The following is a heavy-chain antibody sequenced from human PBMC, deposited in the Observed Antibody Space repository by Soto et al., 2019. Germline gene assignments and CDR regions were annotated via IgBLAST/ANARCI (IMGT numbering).Heavy chain of an antibody. V-gene: IGHV4-34*01. CDR2: INHSGST. Sequence: SETLSLTCAVYGGSFSGYYWSWIRQPPGKGLEWIGEINHSGSTNYNPSLKSRVTISVDTSKNQFSLKLSSVTAADTAVYYCCRLPLTYYYYYYMDVWGKGTTVTVSS. D-gene: IGHD4-17*01. CDR1: GGSFSGYY. CDR3: CRLPLTYYYYYYMDV. J-gene: IGHJ6*03.